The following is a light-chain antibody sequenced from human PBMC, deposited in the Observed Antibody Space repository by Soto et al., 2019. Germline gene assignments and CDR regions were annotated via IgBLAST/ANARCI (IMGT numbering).Light chain of an antibody. V-gene: IGKV1-5*03. CDR1: QTVSIW. J-gene: IGKJ1*01. CDR2: KAS. Sequence: DIQMTQSPSTLSASVGDRVTITCRASQTVSIWLAWYQQKPGKAPKFLIYKASILESGVPSRFSGSGSGTEFSLTLSSLQPDDFATYYCQQYNAYPWTFGQGTKVEIK. CDR3: QQYNAYPWT.